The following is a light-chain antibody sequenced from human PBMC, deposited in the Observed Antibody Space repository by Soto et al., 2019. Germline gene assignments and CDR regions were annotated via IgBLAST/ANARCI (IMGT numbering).Light chain of an antibody. V-gene: IGLV2-14*01. CDR1: SSDVGGYNY. Sequence: QSALTQPASVSGSPGQSITISCTGTSSDVGGYNYVSWYQQHSGKAPKLMIYDVSNRPSGVSNRFSGSKSGSTASLTISGLQAEDEADYYCGSYASSSTLYVFGTGTKVTVL. J-gene: IGLJ1*01. CDR3: GSYASSSTLYV. CDR2: DVS.